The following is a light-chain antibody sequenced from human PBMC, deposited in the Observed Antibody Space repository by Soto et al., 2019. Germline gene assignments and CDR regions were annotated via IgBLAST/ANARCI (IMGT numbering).Light chain of an antibody. Sequence: VISHSEGTVSFSPGAVATPSCRASQSVSGSYLAWYQQKPGQAPRLVIYDASSRATGIPDRFSGSGSGTDFTLTISRLEPEDFAVDFCYQYDSSPWTFGQGTKVDIK. CDR3: YQYDSSPWT. CDR1: QSVSGSY. J-gene: IGKJ1*01. CDR2: DAS. V-gene: IGKV3-20*01.